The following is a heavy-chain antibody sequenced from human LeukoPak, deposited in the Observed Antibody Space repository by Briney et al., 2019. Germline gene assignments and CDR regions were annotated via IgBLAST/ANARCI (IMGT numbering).Heavy chain of an antibody. V-gene: IGHV3-33*06. CDR3: AKDPIRYGSGSYVDY. J-gene: IGHJ4*02. Sequence: PGGSLRLSCAASGFIFSTYGMYWVRQAPGKGLEWVAVIWYDGSNKYYADSVKGRFTISRDNSKNTLYLQMNSLRAEDTAVYYCAKDPIRYGSGSYVDYWGQGTLVTISS. CDR1: GFIFSTYG. CDR2: IWYDGSNK. D-gene: IGHD3-10*01.